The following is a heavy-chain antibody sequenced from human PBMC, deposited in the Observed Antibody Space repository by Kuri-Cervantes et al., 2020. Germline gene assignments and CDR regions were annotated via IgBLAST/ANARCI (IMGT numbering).Heavy chain of an antibody. D-gene: IGHD3-22*01. CDR2: ISGSGGST. CDR1: GFTFSSYA. V-gene: IGHV3-23*01. J-gene: IGHJ4*02. Sequence: GGSLRLSCAASGFTFSSYAMSWVRQAPGKGLEWVSAISGSGGSTYYADSVKGRFTISRDNSKNTLYLQMNSLGAEDTAVYYCARDEYYYDSSGYSLPYWGQGTLVTVSS. CDR3: ARDEYYYDSSGYSLPY.